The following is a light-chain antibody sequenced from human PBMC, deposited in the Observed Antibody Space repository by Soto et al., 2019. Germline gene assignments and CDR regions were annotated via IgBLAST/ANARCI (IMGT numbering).Light chain of an antibody. CDR1: QSISSW. J-gene: IGKJ1*01. CDR2: KAS. Sequence: DIQMTQSPSTLSASVGDRVTITCRASQSISSWLAWYQQKPGKAPNLLIYKASSLESGVPSRFSGSASGTEFTLTISSLQPDDFATYYCQLYNSYPWTCGQGTKVEIK. V-gene: IGKV1-5*03. CDR3: QLYNSYPWT.